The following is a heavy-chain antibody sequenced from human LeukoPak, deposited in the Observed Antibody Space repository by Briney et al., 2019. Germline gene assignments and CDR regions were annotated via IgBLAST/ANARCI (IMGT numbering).Heavy chain of an antibody. CDR3: ARRYGGNSPDY. J-gene: IGHJ4*02. Sequence: PSETLSLTCTVSGGFISTYYWSWIRQPPGKGLEWIAYIYNNENTKYNPSLKSRVTISVDTSKNQFSLKLRSVTAADTAVYYCARRYGGNSPDYWGQGTLVTVSS. V-gene: IGHV4-59*01. CDR2: IYNNENT. D-gene: IGHD4-23*01. CDR1: GGFISTYY.